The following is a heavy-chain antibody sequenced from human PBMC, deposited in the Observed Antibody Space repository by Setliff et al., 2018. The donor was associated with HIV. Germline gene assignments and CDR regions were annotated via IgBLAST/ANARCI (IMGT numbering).Heavy chain of an antibody. D-gene: IGHD6-6*01. CDR2: INHSGST. CDR1: GSSFSSGIYY. CDR3: ARGGRSLAAQTWFDP. V-gene: IGHV4-34*01. Sequence: PSETLSLTCNVSGSSFSSGIYYWTWIRQQPGKGLEWTGEINHSGSTNYNPSLKSRVTISVDTSKNQFSLKLSSVTAADTAVYYCARGGRSLAAQTWFDPWGQGTLVTVSS. J-gene: IGHJ5*02.